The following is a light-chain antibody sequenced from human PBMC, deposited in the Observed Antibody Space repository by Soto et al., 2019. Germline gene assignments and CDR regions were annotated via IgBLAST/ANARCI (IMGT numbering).Light chain of an antibody. J-gene: IGLJ2*01. CDR2: DVS. CDR1: SSDVGGYNY. V-gene: IGLV2-14*01. CDR3: SSYTSSSTLVV. Sequence: QSALTQPASVSVSPGQSIPISCTGTSSDVGGYNYVSWYQQHPGKAPKLMIYDVSNRPSGVSNRFSGSKSGNTASLTISGLQAEDEADYYCSSYTSSSTLVVFGGGTKLTVL.